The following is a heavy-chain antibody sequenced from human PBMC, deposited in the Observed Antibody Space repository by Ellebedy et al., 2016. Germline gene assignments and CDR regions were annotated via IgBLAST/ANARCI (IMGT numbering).Heavy chain of an antibody. D-gene: IGHD2-15*01. Sequence: ASVKVSCXASGYTFTSYGISWVRQAPGQGLEWMGWISAYNGNTNYAQKFQGRVTMTRNTSISTAYMELSSLKSEDTAVYYCARGMGRMTATLIVQHWGQGTLVTVSS. CDR2: ISAYNGNT. CDR1: GYTFTSYG. CDR3: ARGMGRMTATLIVQH. J-gene: IGHJ1*01. V-gene: IGHV1-18*01.